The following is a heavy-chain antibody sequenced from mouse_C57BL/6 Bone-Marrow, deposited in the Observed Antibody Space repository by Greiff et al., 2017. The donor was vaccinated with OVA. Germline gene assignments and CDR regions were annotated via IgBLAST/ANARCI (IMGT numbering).Heavy chain of an antibody. CDR2: ISNGGGST. CDR1: GFTFSDYY. J-gene: IGHJ4*01. V-gene: IGHV5-12*01. Sequence: EVMLVESGGGLVQPGGSLKLSCAASGFTFSDYYMYWVRQTPEKRLEWVAYISNGGGSTYYPDTVKGRFTISRDNAKNTLYLQMSCLKSEDTAMYYCARRGAMDYWGQGTSVTVSS. CDR3: ARRGAMDY.